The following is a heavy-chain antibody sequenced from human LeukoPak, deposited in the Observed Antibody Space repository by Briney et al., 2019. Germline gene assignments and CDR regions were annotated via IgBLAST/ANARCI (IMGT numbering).Heavy chain of an antibody. Sequence: PGGSLRLSCAASGFTLSSYAMHWVRQAPGKGLEWVAVISYDGSNKYYADSVKGRFTISGDNSKNTLYLQMNSLRAEDTAVYYCARDSRLTGMDAFDIWGQGTMVTVSS. V-gene: IGHV3-30*14. CDR3: ARDSRLTGMDAFDI. CDR1: GFTLSSYA. D-gene: IGHD3-9*01. CDR2: ISYDGSNK. J-gene: IGHJ3*02.